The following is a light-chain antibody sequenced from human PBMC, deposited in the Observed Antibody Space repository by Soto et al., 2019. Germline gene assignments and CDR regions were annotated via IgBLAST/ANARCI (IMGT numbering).Light chain of an antibody. CDR3: SSYVTSSTLV. Sequence: QSVLTQPASVSGSPGQSITISCTGTSSDVGGYNYVSWYQQYPGKVPKLIIYEVSSRPSGISNRFSGSKSGNTASLTISGLQADDEADYYCSSYVTSSTLVFGGGTRVTVL. CDR2: EVS. CDR1: SSDVGGYNY. J-gene: IGLJ2*01. V-gene: IGLV2-14*01.